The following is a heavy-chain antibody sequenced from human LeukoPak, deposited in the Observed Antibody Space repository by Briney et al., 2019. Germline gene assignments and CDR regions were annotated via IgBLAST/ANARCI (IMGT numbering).Heavy chain of an antibody. Sequence: PGGSLRLPCAASGFTFSHYGMHWVRQVPGRGLEWVAVIWNDGSNRYYADSVKGRFTISRDNSQNTVYLQMNSLRAEDTAVYYCAKDAQRGFDYSNSLEYWGQGTLVTVSS. V-gene: IGHV3-33*06. CDR1: GFTFSHYG. CDR3: AKDAQRGFDYSNSLEY. CDR2: IWNDGSNR. J-gene: IGHJ4*02. D-gene: IGHD4-11*01.